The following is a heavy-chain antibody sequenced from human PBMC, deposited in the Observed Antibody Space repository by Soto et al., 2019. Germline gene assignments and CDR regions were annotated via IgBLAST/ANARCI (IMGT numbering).Heavy chain of an antibody. CDR3: ARDREPDGIWTFDS. Sequence: GGSLRLSCTASGFTLAKYTMGWVRQTPRKGLEWVAESYSSGGTEYADSVKGRFTISRDNSRNTLFLQMKNLRVEDTALYYCARDREPDGIWTFDSWGQGTLVTVSS. CDR2: SYSSGGT. J-gene: IGHJ4*02. D-gene: IGHD3-9*01. CDR1: GFTLAKYT. V-gene: IGHV3-23*01.